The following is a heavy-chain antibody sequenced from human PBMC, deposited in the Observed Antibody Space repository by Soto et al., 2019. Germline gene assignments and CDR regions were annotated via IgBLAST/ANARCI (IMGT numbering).Heavy chain of an antibody. J-gene: IGHJ3*02. Sequence: GGSLRLSCAASGFTFSDYYMGWIRQAPGKGLEWVSYISSSSSYTNYADSVKGRFTISRDNAKNSLYLQMNSLRAEDTAVYYCARRNGGNSSDAFDIWGQGTMVTVSS. CDR1: GFTFSDYY. D-gene: IGHD2-21*02. V-gene: IGHV3-11*06. CDR3: ARRNGGNSSDAFDI. CDR2: ISSSSSYT.